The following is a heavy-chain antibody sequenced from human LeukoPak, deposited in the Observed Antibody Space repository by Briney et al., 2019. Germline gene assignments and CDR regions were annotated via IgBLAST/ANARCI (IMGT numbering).Heavy chain of an antibody. Sequence: GGSLRLSCAASGFTFSSYSMNWVRQAPGKGLEWVSSISSSSSYIYYADSVKGRFTISRDNAKNSLYLQMNSLRAEDTAVYYCARDSGVLRTRYDSSGYYYDYWGQGTLVTVSS. CDR3: ARDSGVLRTRYDSSGYYYDY. CDR2: ISSSSSYI. J-gene: IGHJ4*02. D-gene: IGHD3-22*01. CDR1: GFTFSSYS. V-gene: IGHV3-21*01.